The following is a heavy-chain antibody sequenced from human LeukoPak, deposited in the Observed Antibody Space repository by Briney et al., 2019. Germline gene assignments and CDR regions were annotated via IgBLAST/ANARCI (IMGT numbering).Heavy chain of an antibody. D-gene: IGHD4-11*01. CDR3: ASTETEIYYYYGMDV. V-gene: IGHV1-3*01. J-gene: IGHJ6*02. CDR1: GYTFTSYA. Sequence: VASVNVSCKASGYTFTSYAMHWVRQAPGQRLEWMGWINAGNGNTKYSQKFQGRVTITRDTSASTAYMELSSLRSEDTAVYYCASTETEIYYYYGMDVWGQGITVIVSS. CDR2: INAGNGNT.